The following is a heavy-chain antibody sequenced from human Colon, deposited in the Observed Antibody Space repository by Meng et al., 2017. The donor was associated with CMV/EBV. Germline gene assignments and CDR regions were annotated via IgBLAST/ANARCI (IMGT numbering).Heavy chain of an antibody. CDR2: IYPGDSDT. J-gene: IGHJ3*02. V-gene: IGHV5-51*01. CDR1: GYSFTSYW. CDR3: ARPILSITGTTHAFDI. D-gene: IGHD1-7*01. Sequence: KVSCKGSGYSFTSYWIGWVRQMPGKGLEWMGIIYPGDSDTRYSPSFQGQVTISADKSISTAYLQRSSLKASDTAMYYCARPILSITGTTHAFDIWGQGTMVTVSS.